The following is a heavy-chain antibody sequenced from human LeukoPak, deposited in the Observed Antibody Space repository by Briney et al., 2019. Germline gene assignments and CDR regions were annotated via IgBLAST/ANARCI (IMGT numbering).Heavy chain of an antibody. V-gene: IGHV3-11*01. CDR3: SSSWTGYYYYYGMDV. CDR1: GFTFSDYY. D-gene: IGHD6-13*01. CDR2: ISSSGSTI. J-gene: IGHJ6*02. Sequence: PGGSLRLSCAASGFTFSDYYMSWIRQAPGKGLEWVSYISSSGSTIYYADSVKGRFTISRDNAKNSLYLQMNSLRAEDAAVYYCSSSWTGYYYYYGMDVWGQGTTVTVSS.